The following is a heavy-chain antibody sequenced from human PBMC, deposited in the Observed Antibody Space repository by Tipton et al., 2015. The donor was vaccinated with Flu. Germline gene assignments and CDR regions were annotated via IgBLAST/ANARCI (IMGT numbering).Heavy chain of an antibody. J-gene: IGHJ6*03. CDR3: TTHYGGNPPPHYYYYYMDV. D-gene: IGHD4-23*01. V-gene: IGHV3-15*01. Sequence: SLRLSCAASGFTFSNAWMSWVRQAPGKGLEWVGRIKSKTDGGTTDYAAPVKGRFTISRDDSKNTLYLQMNSLKTEDTAVYYCTTHYGGNPPPHYYYYYMDVWGKGTTVTVSS. CDR2: IKSKTDGGTT. CDR1: GFTFSNAW.